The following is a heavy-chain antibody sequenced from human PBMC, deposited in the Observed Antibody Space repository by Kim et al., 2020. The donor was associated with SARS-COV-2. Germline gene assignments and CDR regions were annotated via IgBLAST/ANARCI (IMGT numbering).Heavy chain of an antibody. V-gene: IGHV3-23*01. CDR2: ISGSGGST. D-gene: IGHD3-22*01. J-gene: IGHJ3*02. Sequence: GGSLRLSCAASGFTFSSYAMSWVRQAPGKGLEWVSAISGSGGSTYYADSVKGRFTISRDNSKNTLYLQMNSLRAEDTAVYYCAKDLSYYYDSSAQTGAFDIWGQGTMVTVSS. CDR1: GFTFSSYA. CDR3: AKDLSYYYDSSAQTGAFDI.